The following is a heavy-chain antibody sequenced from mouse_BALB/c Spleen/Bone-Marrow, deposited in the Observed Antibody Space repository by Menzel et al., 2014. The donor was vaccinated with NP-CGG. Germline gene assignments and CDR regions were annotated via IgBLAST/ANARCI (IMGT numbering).Heavy chain of an antibody. CDR1: GYTFTSYD. Sequence: QVQLKHSGPELVKPGALVKISCKATGYTFTSYDINWVKQRPGQGLEWIGWIYPGDGSTKYNEKFKGKATLTADKSSSTAYMQLSSPTSENSAGYFCARSGLIHYYGYFDYWGQGTTLTVSS. CDR3: ARSGLIHYYGYFDY. D-gene: IGHD1-2*01. V-gene: IGHV1S56*01. CDR2: IYPGDGST. J-gene: IGHJ2*01.